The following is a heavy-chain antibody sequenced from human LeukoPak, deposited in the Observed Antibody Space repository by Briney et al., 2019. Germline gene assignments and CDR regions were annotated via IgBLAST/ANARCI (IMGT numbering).Heavy chain of an antibody. D-gene: IGHD2-2*01. J-gene: IGHJ5*02. Sequence: SETLSLTCTVSGGSISSYYWSWIRQPPGKGLEWIGYIYYSGSTNYNPSLKSRVTISVDTSKNQFSLKLSSVTAADTAVYYCARGYCSSTGCYGVNWFDPWGQGTLVTVSS. CDR1: GGSISSYY. CDR2: IYYSGST. V-gene: IGHV4-59*01. CDR3: ARGYCSSTGCYGVNWFDP.